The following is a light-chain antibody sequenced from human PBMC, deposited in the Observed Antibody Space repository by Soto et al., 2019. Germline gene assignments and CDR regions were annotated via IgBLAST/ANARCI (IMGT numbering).Light chain of an antibody. CDR2: DVS. Sequence: QSALTQPRSVSGSPGQSVTISCTGTSSDVGGYNYVSWYQQHPGKAPKLMIYDVSKRPSGVPDRFSGSKSGNTASLTISGLQAEDEADYYCCSYAARYTYVFGTGTKVT. J-gene: IGLJ1*01. CDR3: CSYAARYTYV. V-gene: IGLV2-11*01. CDR1: SSDVGGYNY.